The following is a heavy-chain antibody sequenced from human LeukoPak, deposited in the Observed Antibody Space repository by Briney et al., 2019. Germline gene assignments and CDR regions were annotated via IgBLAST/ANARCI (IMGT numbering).Heavy chain of an antibody. CDR3: ARAELWFGELSV. D-gene: IGHD3-10*01. CDR1: GFTFSSYW. Sequence: PGGSLMLSCAAPGFTFSSYWMSWVRQAPGKGLEWVANIKQDGSEKYYVDSVKGRFTISRDNAKNSLYLQMNSLRAEDTAVYYCARAELWFGELSVWGQGTLVTVSS. J-gene: IGHJ4*02. CDR2: IKQDGSEK. V-gene: IGHV3-7*01.